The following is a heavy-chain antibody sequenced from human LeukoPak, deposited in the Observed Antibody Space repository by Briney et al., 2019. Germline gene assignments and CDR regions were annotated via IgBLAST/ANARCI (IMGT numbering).Heavy chain of an antibody. Sequence: GESLKISCKGSGYSFSSYWIGWVRQMPGKGLEWMGMIYPGDSDTRDSPSFQGQVTISADKSVSTAYLQWSNLKASDTAMYYCARVARDGATTLDYWGQGTLVTVSS. CDR1: GYSFSSYW. D-gene: IGHD1-26*01. CDR2: IYPGDSDT. CDR3: ARVARDGATTLDY. V-gene: IGHV5-51*01. J-gene: IGHJ4*02.